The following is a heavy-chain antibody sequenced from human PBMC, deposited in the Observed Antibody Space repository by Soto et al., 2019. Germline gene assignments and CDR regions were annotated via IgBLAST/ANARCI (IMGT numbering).Heavy chain of an antibody. CDR1: GFTFGSYA. V-gene: IGHV3-23*01. Sequence: EVQLLESGGGLVQPGGSLRLSCAASGFTFGSYAMIWVRQAPGKGLEWVSTISGGGDGTYYADSVRGRFTISRENSRNTVYLQMNSLRAEDTAVYYCAKKGLGSLATYCSTGDCHYAFDIWGQGTMVTVSS. J-gene: IGHJ3*02. CDR3: AKKGLGSLATYCSTGDCHYAFDI. D-gene: IGHD2-15*01. CDR2: ISGGGDGT.